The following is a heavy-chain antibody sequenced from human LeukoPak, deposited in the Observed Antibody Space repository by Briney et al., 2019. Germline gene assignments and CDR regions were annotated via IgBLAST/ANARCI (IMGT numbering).Heavy chain of an antibody. CDR1: GFTFSSYW. J-gene: IGHJ3*02. Sequence: GGSLRLSCAASGFTFSSYWMNWVRQAPGKGLEWVANIKQDGSEKYYVDSVKGRFTISRDNAKSSLYLQVNNLRAEDTAVYYCARADSSALDIWGQGTMVTVSS. CDR2: IKQDGSEK. D-gene: IGHD3-22*01. V-gene: IGHV3-7*01. CDR3: ARADSSALDI.